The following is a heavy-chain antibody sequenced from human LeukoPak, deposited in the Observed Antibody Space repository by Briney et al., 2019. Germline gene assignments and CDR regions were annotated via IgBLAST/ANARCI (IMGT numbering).Heavy chain of an antibody. CDR2: ISAYNGNT. CDR3: ARADCSGGSCYRFGY. V-gene: IGHV1-18*01. CDR1: GYTFTSYG. D-gene: IGHD2-15*01. J-gene: IGHJ4*02. Sequence: ASVKVSCKASGYTFTSYGISWVRQAPGQGLEWMGWISAYNGNTNYAQKLQGRVTMTTDTSTSTAYMELRSLRSDDTAVYYCARADCSGGSCYRFGYWGQGTLVTVSS.